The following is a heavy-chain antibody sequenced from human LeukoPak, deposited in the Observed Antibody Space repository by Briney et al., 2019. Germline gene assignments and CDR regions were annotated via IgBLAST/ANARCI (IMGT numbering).Heavy chain of an antibody. V-gene: IGHV4-59*01. CDR2: IYHSGST. CDR3: ATGYSSTWYYFDY. CDR1: GDSISSYY. Sequence: SGTLSLTCTVCGDSISSYYWSWIRQPPGKGLEWIGYIYHSGSTNYNPSLKSRVTISADTSKDQFSLKLASVTAADTAVYYCATGYSSTWYYFDYWGQGTLVTVSS. D-gene: IGHD6-13*01. J-gene: IGHJ4*02.